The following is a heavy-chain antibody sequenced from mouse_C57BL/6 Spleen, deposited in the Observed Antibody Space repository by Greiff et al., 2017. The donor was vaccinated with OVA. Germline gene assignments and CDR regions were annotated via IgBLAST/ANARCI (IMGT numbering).Heavy chain of an antibody. CDR3: VRQGGVYYGKGDAMDY. CDR2: IRSKSNNYAT. CDR1: GFSFNTYA. D-gene: IGHD2-1*01. J-gene: IGHJ4*01. V-gene: IGHV10-1*01. Sequence: EVKLVESGGGLVQPKGSLKLSCAASGFSFNTYAMNWVRQAPGKGLEWVARIRSKSNNYATYYADSVKDRFTISRDDSESMLYLQMNNLKTEDTAMYYCVRQGGVYYGKGDAMDYWGQGTSVTVSS.